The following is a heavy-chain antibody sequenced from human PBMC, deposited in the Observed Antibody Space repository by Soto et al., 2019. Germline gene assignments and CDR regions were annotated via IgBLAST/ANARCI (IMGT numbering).Heavy chain of an antibody. J-gene: IGHJ5*02. D-gene: IGHD6-6*01. CDR1: GYTLTELS. CDR3: ATGVSGSVGLNWFDP. V-gene: IGHV1-24*01. Sequence: ASVKVSCKVSGYTLTELSMHWVRQAPGKGLEWMGGFDPEDGETIYAQKFQGRVTMTEDTSTDTAYMELSSLRSEDTAVYYCATGVSGSVGLNWFDPWGQGTLVTVSS. CDR2: FDPEDGET.